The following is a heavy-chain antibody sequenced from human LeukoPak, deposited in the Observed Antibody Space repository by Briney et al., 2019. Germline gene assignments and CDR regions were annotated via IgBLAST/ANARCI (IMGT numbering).Heavy chain of an antibody. CDR3: ARDFSYGGR. D-gene: IGHD3-16*01. Sequence: GGSLRLSCAASGFTFSSYEMNWVRQAPGKGLEWVANIKQDGSEKYYVDSVKGRFTISRDNAKNSLYLQMNSLRAEDTAVYYCARDFSYGGRWGQGTLVTVSS. CDR1: GFTFSSYE. J-gene: IGHJ4*02. V-gene: IGHV3-7*01. CDR2: IKQDGSEK.